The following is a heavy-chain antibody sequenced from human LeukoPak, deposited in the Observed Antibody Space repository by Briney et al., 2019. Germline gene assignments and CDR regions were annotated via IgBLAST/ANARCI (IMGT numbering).Heavy chain of an antibody. CDR1: GGTFSSYT. D-gene: IGHD6-6*01. V-gene: IGHV1-69*05. Sequence: SVKVSCKASGGTFSSYTISWVRQAPGQGLEWMGGIIPIFGTANYAQKFQGRVTITTDESTSTAYMELSSLRSEDTAVYYCASGSIAAPRRWFDPWGQGTLVTVSS. CDR3: ASGSIAAPRRWFDP. CDR2: IIPIFGTA. J-gene: IGHJ5*02.